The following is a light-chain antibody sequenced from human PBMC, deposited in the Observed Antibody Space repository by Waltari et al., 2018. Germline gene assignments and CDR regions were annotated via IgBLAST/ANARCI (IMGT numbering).Light chain of an antibody. J-gene: IGLJ2*01. Sequence: QSALTQPASVSGSPGQSITISCTGTSSGVGNYDLVSWYQHHPGRAPKLIIYGANERPSGVSNRFSGSKSVSAASLTISGLQAEDEADYYCCSYLGSNTWVFGGGTKLTVL. CDR3: CSYLGSNTWV. CDR1: SSGVGNYDL. CDR2: GAN. V-gene: IGLV2-23*01.